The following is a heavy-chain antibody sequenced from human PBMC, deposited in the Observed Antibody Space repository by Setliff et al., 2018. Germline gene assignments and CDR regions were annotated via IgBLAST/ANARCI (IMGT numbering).Heavy chain of an antibody. D-gene: IGHD2-21*02. J-gene: IGHJ6*02. CDR1: GFAFRSYS. Sequence: GGSLRLSCAASGFAFRSYSMNWVRQTPGKGLEWVSVISDNGGTIYYADSVRGRFTISRDNSNNMVYLQMNSLRAEDTAVYYCARNWVTAQHYYYGMDVWGQGTTVTVSS. V-gene: IGHV3-23*01. CDR2: ISDNGGTI. CDR3: ARNWVTAQHYYYGMDV.